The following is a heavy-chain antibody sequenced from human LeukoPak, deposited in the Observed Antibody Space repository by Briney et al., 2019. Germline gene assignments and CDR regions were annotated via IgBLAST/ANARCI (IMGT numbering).Heavy chain of an antibody. CDR2: IYYSGST. CDR3: ARDLGYSSGWFDY. V-gene: IGHV4-61*01. J-gene: IGHJ4*02. D-gene: IGHD6-19*01. Sequence: SETLSLTCSVSGGSVSSSSYYWSWIRQPPGKGLEWIGYIYYSGSTNYNPSLKSRVTISVDTSKNQFSLKLSSVTAADTAVYYCARDLGYSSGWFDYWGQGTLVTVSS. CDR1: GGSVSSSSYY.